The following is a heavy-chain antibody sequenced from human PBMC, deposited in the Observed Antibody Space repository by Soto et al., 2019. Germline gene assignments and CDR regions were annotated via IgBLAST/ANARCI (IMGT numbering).Heavy chain of an antibody. V-gene: IGHV4-34*01. Sequence: QVQLQQWGAGLLKPSETLSLTCAVYGGSFSGYYWSWIRQPPGKGLEWIGEINHSGSTNYNPSLKSRVNVSVYTSKNQFSLRLSSVTAADAAVYYCAGGPRAPARYQLLNKPKMYDFDYWGQGTLVTASS. D-gene: IGHD2-2*01. J-gene: IGHJ4*02. CDR3: AGGPRAPARYQLLNKPKMYDFDY. CDR1: GGSFSGYY. CDR2: INHSGST.